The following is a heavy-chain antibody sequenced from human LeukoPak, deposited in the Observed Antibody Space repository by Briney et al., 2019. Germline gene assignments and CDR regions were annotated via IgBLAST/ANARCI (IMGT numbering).Heavy chain of an antibody. CDR2: IYYSGST. CDR1: GGSISSSSYY. D-gene: IGHD3-16*01. V-gene: IGHV4-39*07. Sequence: SETLSLTCTVSGGSISSSSYYWGWIRQPPGKGLEWIGSIYYSGSTYYNPSLKSRVTISVDASKNQFSLKLSSVTAADTAVYYCARDWAQMDVWGQGTTVTVSS. J-gene: IGHJ6*02. CDR3: ARDWAQMDV.